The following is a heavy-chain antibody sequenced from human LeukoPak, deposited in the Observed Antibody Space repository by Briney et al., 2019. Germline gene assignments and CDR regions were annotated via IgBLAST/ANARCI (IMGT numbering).Heavy chain of an antibody. V-gene: IGHV4-30-2*01. CDR1: GGSISSGGYS. J-gene: IGHJ6*03. D-gene: IGHD3-3*01. CDR3: ARDRRVYDFWSGYPDSGALDV. CDR2: IYLSGST. Sequence: SQTLSLTCTVSGGSISSGGYSWSWLRQPPGKGLEWIGYIYLSGSTYYNPSLKSRVTISVDRSKNQFSLKLSSVTAADTAVYYCARDRRVYDFWSGYPDSGALDVWGKGTTVTVSS.